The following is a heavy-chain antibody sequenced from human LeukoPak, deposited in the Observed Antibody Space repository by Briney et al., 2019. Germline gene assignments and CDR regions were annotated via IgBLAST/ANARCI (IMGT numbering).Heavy chain of an antibody. CDR2: INPNSGGT. D-gene: IGHD3-22*01. CDR3: ARDPSYYDSSGYYSDNWFDP. Sequence: ASVKVSCKASGYTFTGYYMHWVRQAPGQGLEWMGWINPNSGGTNYAQKFQGRVTVTRDTSISTAYMELSRLRSDDTAVYYCARDPSYYDSSGYYSDNWFDPWGQGTLVTVSS. J-gene: IGHJ5*02. CDR1: GYTFTGYY. V-gene: IGHV1-2*02.